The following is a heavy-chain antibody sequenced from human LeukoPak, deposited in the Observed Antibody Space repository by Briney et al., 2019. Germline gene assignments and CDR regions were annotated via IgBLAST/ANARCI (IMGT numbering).Heavy chain of an antibody. CDR2: IYSGGST. Sequence: TGGSLRLSCAASGFTVSSNYMSWVRQAPGRGLEWVSVIYSGGSTYYADSAKGRFTISRDNSKNTLYLQMDSLRAEDTAVYYCARDQDGWYFDLWGRGTLVTVSS. J-gene: IGHJ2*01. V-gene: IGHV3-53*01. CDR3: ARDQDGWYFDL. CDR1: GFTVSSNY.